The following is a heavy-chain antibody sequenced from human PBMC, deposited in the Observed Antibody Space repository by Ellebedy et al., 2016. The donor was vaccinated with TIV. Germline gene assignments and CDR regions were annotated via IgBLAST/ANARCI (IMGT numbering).Heavy chain of an antibody. CDR1: GGSFSGYY. CDR3: ARQGYRGYSYGATYTPFDY. D-gene: IGHD5-18*01. V-gene: IGHV4-34*01. J-gene: IGHJ4*02. Sequence: MPSETLSLTCAVYGGSFSGYYWSWIRQPPGKGLEWIGEINHSGSTNYNPSLKSRVTISVDTSKNQFSLKLSSVTAADPAVYYCARQGYRGYSYGATYTPFDYWGQGTLVTVSS. CDR2: INHSGST.